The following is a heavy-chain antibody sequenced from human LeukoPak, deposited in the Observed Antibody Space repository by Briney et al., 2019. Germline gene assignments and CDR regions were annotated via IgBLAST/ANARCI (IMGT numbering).Heavy chain of an antibody. V-gene: IGHV4-39*01. D-gene: IGHD3-10*01. CDR3: ARQTGSGLFTLP. J-gene: IGHJ4*02. CDR2: IYYSGNT. CDR1: GVSISSSNSY. Sequence: SETLSLTCTVSGVSISSSNSYWGWIRQPPGKGLEWIGSIYYSGNTYYNASLKSRVTTSVDTAKNQFSLKLTSVTAADAAVYYCARQTGSGLFTLPGGQGTLVTVSS.